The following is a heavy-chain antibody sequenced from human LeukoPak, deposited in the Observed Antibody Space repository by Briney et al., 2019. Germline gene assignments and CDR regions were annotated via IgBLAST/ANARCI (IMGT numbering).Heavy chain of an antibody. CDR2: INHSGST. Sequence: PSETLSLTCAVYGGSFSGYYLSWIRQPPGKGLEWIGEINHSGSTNYNPSLKNRVTVSVDTSKNQFSLKLSSVTAADTAVYYCARMSGAFDIWGQGTMVTVSS. V-gene: IGHV4-34*01. J-gene: IGHJ3*02. CDR3: ARMSGAFDI. D-gene: IGHD1-14*01. CDR1: GGSFSGYY.